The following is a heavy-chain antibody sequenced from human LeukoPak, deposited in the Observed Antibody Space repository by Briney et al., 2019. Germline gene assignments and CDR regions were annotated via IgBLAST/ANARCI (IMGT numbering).Heavy chain of an antibody. D-gene: IGHD3-9*01. CDR2: ISAYNGNT. CDR3: AREGDILTGLVGDYYYYGMDV. V-gene: IGHV1-18*01. Sequence: GASVKVSCKASGYTFTSYDISWVRQAPGQGLEWMGWISAYNGNTNYAQKLRGRVTMTTDTSTSTAYMELRSLRSDDTAVYYCAREGDILTGLVGDYYYYGMDVWGQGTTVTVSS. J-gene: IGHJ6*02. CDR1: GYTFTSYD.